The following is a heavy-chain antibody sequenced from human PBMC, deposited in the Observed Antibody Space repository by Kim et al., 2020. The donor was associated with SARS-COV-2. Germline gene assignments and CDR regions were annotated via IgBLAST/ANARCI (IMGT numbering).Heavy chain of an antibody. D-gene: IGHD6-13*01. J-gene: IGHJ4*02. CDR3: AREKYSSSWYYFDY. Sequence: GGSLRLSCAASGFTFSDYYMSWIRQAPGKGLEWVSYISSSSSYTNYADSVKGRFTISRDNAKNSLYLQMNSLRAEDTAVYYCAREKYSSSWYYFDYWGQGTLVTVSS. V-gene: IGHV3-11*06. CDR2: ISSSSSYT. CDR1: GFTFSDYY.